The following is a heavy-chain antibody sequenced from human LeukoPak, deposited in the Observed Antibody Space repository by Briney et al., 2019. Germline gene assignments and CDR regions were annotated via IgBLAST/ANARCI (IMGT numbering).Heavy chain of an antibody. Sequence: GASVKVSCKASGYTFTSYYMHWVRQAPGQGLEWMGIINPSGGSTSYAQKFQGRVTMTRDTSTSTVYMELSSLRSEDTAVYYCARGTIVVVTAISGVDNWGQGTLVTVSS. D-gene: IGHD2-21*02. CDR3: ARGTIVVVTAISGVDN. CDR2: INPSGGST. V-gene: IGHV1-46*01. CDR1: GYTFTSYY. J-gene: IGHJ4*02.